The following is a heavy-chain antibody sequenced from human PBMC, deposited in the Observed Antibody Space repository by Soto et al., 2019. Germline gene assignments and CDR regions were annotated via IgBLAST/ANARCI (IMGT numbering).Heavy chain of an antibody. V-gene: IGHV1-46*01. J-gene: IGHJ4*02. CDR3: ARESAAAGSLAPIDY. CDR1: GYTFTSYY. CDR2: INPSGGST. D-gene: IGHD6-13*01. Sequence: ASVKVSCKASGYTFTSYYMHWVRQAPGQGLEWMGIINPSGGSTSYAQKFQGRVTMTRDTSTSTVYMELSSLRSEDTAVYYCARESAAAGSLAPIDYWGQGTLVTVSS.